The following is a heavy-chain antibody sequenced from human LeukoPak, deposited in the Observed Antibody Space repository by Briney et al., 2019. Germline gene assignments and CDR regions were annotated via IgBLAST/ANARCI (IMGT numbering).Heavy chain of an antibody. CDR3: GSSSH. J-gene: IGHJ4*02. CDR1: GGSISGSSYF. V-gene: IGHV4-39*01. Sequence: SETLSLTCTVSGGSISGSSYFWGWIRQPPGKGLEWIGSIYYSGSTYYNPSLKSRVTISVDTSKNQFSLKLSSVTAADTAVYYCGSSSHWGQGTLVTVSS. CDR2: IYYSGST. D-gene: IGHD6-13*01.